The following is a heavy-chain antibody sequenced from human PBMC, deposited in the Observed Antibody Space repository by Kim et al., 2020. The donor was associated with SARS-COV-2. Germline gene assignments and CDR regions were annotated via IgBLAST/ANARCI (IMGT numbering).Heavy chain of an antibody. D-gene: IGHD3-10*01. CDR1: GDSVSSNSAA. CDR3: ARVLLGNWNYYHYGSGSINWFDP. CDR2: TYYRSKWYN. V-gene: IGHV6-1*01. J-gene: IGHJ5*02. Sequence: SQTLSLTCAISGDSVSSNSAAWNWIRQSPSRGLEWLGRTYYRSKWYNDYAVSVKSRITINPDTSKNQFSLQLNSVTPEDTAVYYCARVLLGNWNYYHYGSGSINWFDPWGQGTLVTVSS.